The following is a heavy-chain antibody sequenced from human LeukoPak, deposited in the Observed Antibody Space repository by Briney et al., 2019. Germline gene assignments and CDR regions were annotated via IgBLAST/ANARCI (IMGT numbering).Heavy chain of an antibody. J-gene: IGHJ4*02. CDR2: TYYRSKWYN. V-gene: IGHV6-1*01. CDR3: ARDNSALTRVRILDC. CDR1: GDSVSANSAA. D-gene: IGHD3-10*01. Sequence: SQTLSPTCAISGDSVSANSAAWNWIRQSPSRGLEWLGRTYYRSKWYNDYAGSVKSRITISPDTSKNEFSLQLNSVTPEDTAVYYCARDNSALTRVRILDCWGQGTLVTVSS.